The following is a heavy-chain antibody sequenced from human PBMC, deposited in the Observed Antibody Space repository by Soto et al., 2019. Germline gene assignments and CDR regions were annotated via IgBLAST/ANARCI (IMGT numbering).Heavy chain of an antibody. CDR1: GYTFTSYY. Sequence: ASVKVSCKASGYTFTSYYMHWVRQAPGQGLEWMGIINPSGGSTSYAQKFQGRVTMTRDTSTSTVYMELSSLRSEDTAVYYCARDAVVPAAMFYFDYWGQGTLVTVSS. J-gene: IGHJ4*02. V-gene: IGHV1-46*01. CDR3: ARDAVVPAAMFYFDY. D-gene: IGHD2-2*01. CDR2: INPSGGST.